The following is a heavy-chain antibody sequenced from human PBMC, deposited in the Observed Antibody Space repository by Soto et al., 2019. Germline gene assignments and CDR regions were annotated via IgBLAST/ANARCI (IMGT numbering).Heavy chain of an antibody. CDR2: IYYSGST. CDR1: GGTISRRNYD. D-gene: IGHD2-2*01. CDR3: AAAADGAPRPDYRYYYGMNV. Sequence: PSEPLSLTCKLSGGTISRRNYDWRWLRQPPGKGLEWIGNIYYSGSTYYNPSLKSRVTISVDTSKNQFSLKLSSVTAADTAVYYCAAAADGAPRPDYRYYYGMNVWGQGTIVT. V-gene: IGHV4-30-4*01. J-gene: IGHJ6*02.